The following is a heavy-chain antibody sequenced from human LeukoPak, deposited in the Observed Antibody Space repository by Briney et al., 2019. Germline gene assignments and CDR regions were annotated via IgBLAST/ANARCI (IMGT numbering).Heavy chain of an antibody. V-gene: IGHV4-30-2*01. CDR3: ASGNTGYDRDSFDI. J-gene: IGHJ3*02. D-gene: IGHD5-12*01. CDR1: GGSISSVGYS. CDR2: IYHSGST. Sequence: SQTLSLTCAVSGGSISSVGYSWSWVRQPPGEGLEWVGYIYHSGSTYYNPSLQSRVTISLDRSKNQFSLKLSSMTAADTAVYYCASGNTGYDRDSFDIWGQGTMVTVSS.